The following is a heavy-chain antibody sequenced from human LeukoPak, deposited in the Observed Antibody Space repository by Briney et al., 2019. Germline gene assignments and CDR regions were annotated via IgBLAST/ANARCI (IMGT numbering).Heavy chain of an antibody. CDR3: TTQKLWWSYYFGY. CDR2: ISSSSTYM. J-gene: IGHJ4*02. Sequence: GGSPRLSCAASGFTFSNAWMSWVRQAPGKGLEWVSSISSSSTYMYYADSVKGRFTISRDNAKNSLYLQMNSLKTEDTAVYYCTTQKLWWSYYFGYWGQGTLVTVSS. CDR1: GFTFSNAW. V-gene: IGHV3-21*03. D-gene: IGHD2-21*01.